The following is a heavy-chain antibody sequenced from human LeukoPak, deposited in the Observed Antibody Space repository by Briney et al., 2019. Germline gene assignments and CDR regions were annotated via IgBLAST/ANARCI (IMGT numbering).Heavy chain of an antibody. D-gene: IGHD2-21*02. Sequence: AASVKVSCKASGGTFSSYAISWVRQAPGQGLEWMGGIIPIFGTANYAQKFQGRVTITADESTSTAYMEVSSLRSEDTAVYYCARDSCGGDCYVDYWGQGTLVTVSS. V-gene: IGHV1-69*01. CDR3: ARDSCGGDCYVDY. J-gene: IGHJ4*02. CDR1: GGTFSSYA. CDR2: IIPIFGTA.